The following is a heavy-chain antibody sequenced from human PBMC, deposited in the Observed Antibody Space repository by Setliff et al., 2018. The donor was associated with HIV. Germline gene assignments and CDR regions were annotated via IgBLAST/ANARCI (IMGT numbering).Heavy chain of an antibody. Sequence: GASVKVSCKASGYTFSSYGISWVRQAPGQGVEWMGWISAYNGNTNYAQKLQGRVTMTTDTSTSTAYMELRSLRSDDTAVYYCARGYYNFWSGYYDSRFPNPIDAFDIWGQGTVVTVSS. CDR3: ARGYYNFWSGYYDSRFPNPIDAFDI. V-gene: IGHV1-18*01. CDR1: GYTFSSYG. CDR2: ISAYNGNT. J-gene: IGHJ3*02. D-gene: IGHD3-3*01.